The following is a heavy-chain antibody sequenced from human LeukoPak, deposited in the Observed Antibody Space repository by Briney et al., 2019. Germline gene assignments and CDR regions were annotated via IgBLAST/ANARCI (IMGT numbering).Heavy chain of an antibody. CDR3: AREATRSGSSDYYHFVY. CDR1: GGSISSYY. Sequence: SETLSLTCTVSGGSISSYYWSWIRQPAGKGLEWIGRVYTSGNTNYNPSLKSRVTMPVDTSKNQFSLKLSSVTAADTAVYYCAREATRSGSSDYYHFVYWGQGTLVTVSS. D-gene: IGHD3-22*01. CDR2: VYTSGNT. V-gene: IGHV4-4*07. J-gene: IGHJ4*02.